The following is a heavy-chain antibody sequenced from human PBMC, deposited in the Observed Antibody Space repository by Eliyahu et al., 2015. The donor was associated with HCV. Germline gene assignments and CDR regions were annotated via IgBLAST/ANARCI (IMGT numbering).Heavy chain of an antibody. CDR2: INXXGSP. CDR1: GGSFSGYY. Sequence: QVQLQQWGAGLLKPSETLXLTCAVXGGSFSGYYWSWIXXPPGKGLECIGEINXXGSPTYNPSLKSRVTISVDTSKNQFSLRLSSVTAADTAVYFCARFEGPFDYWGQGTLVTVSS. V-gene: IGHV4-34*01. J-gene: IGHJ4*02. CDR3: ARFEGPFDY.